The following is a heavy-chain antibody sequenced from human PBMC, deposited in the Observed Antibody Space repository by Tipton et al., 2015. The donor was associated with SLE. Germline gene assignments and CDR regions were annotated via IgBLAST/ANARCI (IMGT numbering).Heavy chain of an antibody. Sequence: TLSLTCTVSGGSISSHYWSWIRRPPGKGLEWIGYIYYSGGISYNPSLKSRVTISVDMSKNQFSLKLSSVTAADTAVYYCAREIGGYYDFWGGLLGYYGMDVWGQGTTVTVSS. D-gene: IGHD3-3*01. J-gene: IGHJ6*02. CDR2: IYYSGGI. V-gene: IGHV4-59*11. CDR1: GGSISSHY. CDR3: AREIGGYYDFWGGLLGYYGMDV.